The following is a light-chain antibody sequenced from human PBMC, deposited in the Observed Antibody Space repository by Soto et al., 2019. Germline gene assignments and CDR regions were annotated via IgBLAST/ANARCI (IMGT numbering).Light chain of an antibody. J-gene: IGLJ3*02. V-gene: IGLV2-8*01. CDR1: SSDVGGYDY. CDR2: EVN. CDR3: SSYAGSNNVV. Sequence: QSALTQPPSASGSPGQSVAISYTGTSSDVGGYDYVSWYQQHPGKAPKLLIYEVNKRPSEVSDRFSGSRSGNTASLTVSGLQAEDEADYYCSSYAGSNNVVFGGGTKLTVL.